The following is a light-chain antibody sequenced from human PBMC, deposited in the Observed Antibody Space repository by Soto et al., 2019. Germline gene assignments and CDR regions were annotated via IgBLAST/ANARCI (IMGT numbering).Light chain of an antibody. CDR3: SSYASSGTVV. CDR1: SSDVGGYNY. V-gene: IGLV2-14*03. Sequence: QSALTQPASVSGSPGQSITISCTGTSSDVGGYNYVSWYQQFPGKAPKLLIYAVNRRPSGISDRFSGSKSGNTASLTISGLQSDVEADYYCSSYASSGTVVFGGGTQLTVL. J-gene: IGLJ2*01. CDR2: AVN.